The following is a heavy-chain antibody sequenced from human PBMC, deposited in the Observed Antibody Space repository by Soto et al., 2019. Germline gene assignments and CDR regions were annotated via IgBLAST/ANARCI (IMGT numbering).Heavy chain of an antibody. CDR2: IYTGGST. V-gene: IGHV3-53*04. Sequence: EVQLVESGGDLVQPGGSLRLSCAASGFSVSSKYMSWVRQPPGKGLEWVSVIYTGGSTYYADSVMGRLTISRHNSKNTLYLQMNSLRAEDTAVYYCASHLLPADAFDIWGQGTMVTVSS. J-gene: IGHJ3*02. CDR3: ASHLLPADAFDI. CDR1: GFSVSSKY. D-gene: IGHD3-10*01.